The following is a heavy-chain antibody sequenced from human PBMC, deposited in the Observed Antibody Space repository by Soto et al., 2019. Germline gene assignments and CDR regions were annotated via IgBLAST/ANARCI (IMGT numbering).Heavy chain of an antibody. V-gene: IGHV3-21*01. J-gene: IGHJ4*02. CDR2: ISSSSSYI. CDR1: GFTFSSYS. Sequence: LGLSCAAYGFTFSSYSMNWVRQAPGKGLEWVSSISSSSSYIYYADSVKGRFTISRDNAKNSLYLQMNSLRAEHTAVYYCARSYGNRGGYDLVYWGQGTLVTVSS. CDR3: ARSYGNRGGYDLVY. D-gene: IGHD5-12*01.